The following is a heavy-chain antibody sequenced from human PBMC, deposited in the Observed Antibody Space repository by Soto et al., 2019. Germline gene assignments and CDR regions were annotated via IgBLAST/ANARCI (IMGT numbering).Heavy chain of an antibody. V-gene: IGHV3-30-3*01. D-gene: IGHD3-16*02. CDR3: ARDFPISVSRSHHWFHX. J-gene: IGHJ5*02. CDR1: GFTFSSYA. CDR2: ISYDGSNK. Sequence: GGSLRFSCAASGFTFSSYAMHWVRQAPGKGLEWVAFISYDGSNKYYADSVKVRFTISIDNSKNTLYLQMNSLRAEDTAVYYCARDFPISVSRSHHWFHXWGQATLLTASX.